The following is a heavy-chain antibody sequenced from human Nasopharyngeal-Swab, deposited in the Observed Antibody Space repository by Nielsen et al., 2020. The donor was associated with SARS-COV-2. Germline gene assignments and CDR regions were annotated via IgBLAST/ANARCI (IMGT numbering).Heavy chain of an antibody. CDR1: GFTFSSYG. V-gene: IGHV3-30*03. J-gene: IGHJ6*02. Sequence: GESLKISCAASGFTFSSYGMHWVRQAPGKGLEWMAVISYDGSNKYYADSVKGRFTISRDNSKNTLYLQMNSLRAEDTAVYYCVREAQTGYSSGWTYYYYGMDVWGQGTTVTVSS. CDR3: VREAQTGYSSGWTYYYYGMDV. CDR2: ISYDGSNK. D-gene: IGHD6-19*01.